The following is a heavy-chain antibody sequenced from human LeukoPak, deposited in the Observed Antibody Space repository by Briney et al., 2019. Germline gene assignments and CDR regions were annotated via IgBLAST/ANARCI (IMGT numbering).Heavy chain of an antibody. Sequence: ASVKVSCKVSGYTLTELSMHWVRQAPGKVLEWMGGFDPEDGETIYAQKFQGRVTMTEDTSTDTAYMELSSLRSEDTAVYYCATLPLWFGDPGYYGMDVWGQGTTVTVSS. J-gene: IGHJ6*02. CDR3: ATLPLWFGDPGYYGMDV. CDR1: GYTLTELS. D-gene: IGHD3-10*01. CDR2: FDPEDGET. V-gene: IGHV1-24*01.